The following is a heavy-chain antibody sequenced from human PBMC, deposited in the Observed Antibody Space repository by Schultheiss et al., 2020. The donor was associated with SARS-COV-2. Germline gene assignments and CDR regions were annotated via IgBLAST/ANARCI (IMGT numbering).Heavy chain of an antibody. Sequence: GESLKISCKASGYTFTSYGISWVRQAPGQGLEWMGWISAYNGNTNYAQKLQGRVTMTTDTSTSTAYMELRSLRSDDTAVYYCARECMITFGGVIVFYWFDPWGQGTLVTVSS. J-gene: IGHJ5*02. CDR1: GYTFTSYG. D-gene: IGHD3-16*02. CDR3: ARECMITFGGVIVFYWFDP. V-gene: IGHV1-18*01. CDR2: ISAYNGNT.